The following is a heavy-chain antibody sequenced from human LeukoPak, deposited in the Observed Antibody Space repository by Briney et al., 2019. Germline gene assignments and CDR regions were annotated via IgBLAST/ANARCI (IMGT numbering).Heavy chain of an antibody. CDR1: GGSIGSYH. D-gene: IGHD3-22*01. Sequence: PSETLSLTCRVSGGSIGSYHWSWIRQPAGKELEWVGRIFHSGSTDYNPSLKSRVTMSVDTSKNQFSLNMTSVTAADTAVYYCAREMDSSGYYWLDYWGRGTLVTVSS. V-gene: IGHV4-4*07. CDR3: AREMDSSGYYWLDY. J-gene: IGHJ4*02. CDR2: IFHSGST.